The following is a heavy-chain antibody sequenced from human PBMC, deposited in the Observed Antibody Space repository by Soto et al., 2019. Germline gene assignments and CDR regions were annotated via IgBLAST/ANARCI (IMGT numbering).Heavy chain of an antibody. V-gene: IGHV3-23*01. J-gene: IGHJ5*02. D-gene: IGHD3-10*01. CDR1: GFTLQNYA. CDR3: AKGKSTGDIDWFDP. Sequence: GGSLRLSCTASGFTLQNYAMAWVRQAPGKGLEWVSTLIGGHYGTAYSYSVKGRFTVSRDNSKNCLYLQMNSLGVEDTATYFCAKGKSTGDIDWFDPWGQGSLVTVS. CDR2: LIGGHYGT.